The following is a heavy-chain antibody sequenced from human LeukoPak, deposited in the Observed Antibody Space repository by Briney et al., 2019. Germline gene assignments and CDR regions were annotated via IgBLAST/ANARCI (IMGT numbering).Heavy chain of an antibody. D-gene: IGHD1-14*01. Sequence: GGSLRLSCAASGFTFSSYELNWVRQAPGKGLEWVSYISDTGSTIYYADSVEGRFTISRDNSKNTLYLQMNSLRAEDTAVYYCAKPARTDAFDIWGQGTMVTVSS. CDR3: AKPARTDAFDI. CDR2: ISDTGSTI. V-gene: IGHV3-48*03. CDR1: GFTFSSYE. J-gene: IGHJ3*02.